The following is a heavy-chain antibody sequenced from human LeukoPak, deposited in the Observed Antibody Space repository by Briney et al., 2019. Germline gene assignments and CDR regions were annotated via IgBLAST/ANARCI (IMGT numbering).Heavy chain of an antibody. CDR2: ISNNGGST. CDR3: VRLSVAVVDADY. CDR1: GFTFSSYA. D-gene: IGHD6-19*01. Sequence: GGSLRLSCAASGFTFSSYAMHWVRQAPGKGLEYVSAISNNGGSTYYANSVKGRFTISRDNSKNTLYLQMGSLRAEDMAVYYCVRLSVAVVDADYWGQGTLVTVSS. V-gene: IGHV3-64*01. J-gene: IGHJ4*02.